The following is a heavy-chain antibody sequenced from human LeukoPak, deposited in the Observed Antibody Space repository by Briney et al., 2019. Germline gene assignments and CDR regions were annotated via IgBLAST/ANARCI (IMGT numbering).Heavy chain of an antibody. Sequence: SETLSLTCTVSGGSISSSSYYWGWIRQPPGKGLEWIGSIYYSGSTYYNPSLKSRVTISVDTSKNQFSLKLSSVTAADTAVYYCAREEGQQLVKDWGQGTLVTVSS. V-gene: IGHV4-39*07. CDR1: GGSISSSSYY. D-gene: IGHD6-13*01. CDR3: AREEGQQLVKD. CDR2: IYYSGST. J-gene: IGHJ4*02.